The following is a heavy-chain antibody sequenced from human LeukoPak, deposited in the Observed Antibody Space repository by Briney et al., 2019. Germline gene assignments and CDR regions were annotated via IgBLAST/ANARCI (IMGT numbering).Heavy chain of an antibody. Sequence: PSETLSLTCTVSGGSISSSSYYWGWIRQPPGKGLEWIGSIYYSGSTYYNPSPKSRVTISVDTSKNQFSLKLSSVTAADTAVYYCARRKSYVSVYYFDYWGQGTLVTVSS. CDR1: GGSISSSSYY. CDR3: ARRKSYVSVYYFDY. D-gene: IGHD3-10*02. V-gene: IGHV4-39*01. CDR2: IYYSGST. J-gene: IGHJ4*02.